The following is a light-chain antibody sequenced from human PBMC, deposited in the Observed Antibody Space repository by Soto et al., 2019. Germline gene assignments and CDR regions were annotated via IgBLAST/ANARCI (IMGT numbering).Light chain of an antibody. CDR1: TSNIGSNT. Sequence: QSVLTQPPSASGTPGQRVTISCSGSTSNIGSNTVNWYQQLPRTAPKLLIYNNNNRPSGVPDRFSASKSGTSAALAISGLQSEDEADYYCAAWDGGLSGPVFGGGTKVTV. V-gene: IGLV1-44*01. CDR3: AAWDGGLSGPV. CDR2: NNN. J-gene: IGLJ2*01.